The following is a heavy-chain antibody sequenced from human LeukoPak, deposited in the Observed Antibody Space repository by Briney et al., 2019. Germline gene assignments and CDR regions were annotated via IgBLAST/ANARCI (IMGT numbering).Heavy chain of an antibody. CDR1: GFTFSTYW. J-gene: IGHJ4*02. V-gene: IGHV3-74*01. CDR2: INSGGDDT. D-gene: IGHD6-19*01. CDR3: ARRIGYSSGHSAVYYFDY. Sequence: GGSLRLSCAASGFTFSTYWMNWVRQAPGKGLVWVSLINSGGDDTRYADSVKGRFTISRDNAKNTLYLQMNSLRAEDTAVYYCARRIGYSSGHSAVYYFDYWGQGTLVTVSS.